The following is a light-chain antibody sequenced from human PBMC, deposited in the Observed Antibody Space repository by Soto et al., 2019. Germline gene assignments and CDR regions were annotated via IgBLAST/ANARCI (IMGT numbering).Light chain of an antibody. J-gene: IGLJ1*01. Sequence: QSVLTQPPSVSAAPGQTVTISCSGSSSNIKNNYVSWYQQFPGTAPKLLIYSDDQRPSGVPDRFSGSKSGTSASLAISGLQAEDEADYYCAAWDDSLSGYVFGTGTKVTVL. CDR2: SDD. CDR3: AAWDDSLSGYV. CDR1: SSNIKNNY. V-gene: IGLV1-47*02.